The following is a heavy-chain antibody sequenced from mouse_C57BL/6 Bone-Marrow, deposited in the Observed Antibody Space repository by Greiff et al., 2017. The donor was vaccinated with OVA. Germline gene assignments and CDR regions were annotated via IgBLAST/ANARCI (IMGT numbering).Heavy chain of an antibody. Sequence: ESGAELVRPGASVTLSCKASGYTFTDYEMHWVKQTPVHGLEWIGAIDPETGGTAYNQKFKGKAILTADKSSSTAYMELRSLTSEDSAVYYCTSYGNYVWFAYWGQGTLVTVSA. J-gene: IGHJ3*01. D-gene: IGHD2-1*01. CDR1: GYTFTDYE. CDR2: IDPETGGT. CDR3: TSYGNYVWFAY. V-gene: IGHV1-15*01.